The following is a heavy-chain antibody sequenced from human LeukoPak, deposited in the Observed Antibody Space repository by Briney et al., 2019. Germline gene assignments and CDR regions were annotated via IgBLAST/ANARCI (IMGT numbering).Heavy chain of an antibody. Sequence: PSETLSLTCTVSGGSISSSSYYWGWIRQPPGKGLEWIGSIYYSGSTYYNPSLKSRVTISVDTSKNQFSLKLSSVTAADTAVYYCARQRGYCSGGSCYFGYWGQGTLVTVSS. CDR3: ARQRGYCSGGSCYFGY. D-gene: IGHD2-15*01. CDR1: GGSISSSSYY. CDR2: IYYSGST. V-gene: IGHV4-39*01. J-gene: IGHJ4*02.